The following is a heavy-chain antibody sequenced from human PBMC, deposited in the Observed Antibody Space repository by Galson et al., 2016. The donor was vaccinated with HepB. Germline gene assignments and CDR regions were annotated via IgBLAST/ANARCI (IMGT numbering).Heavy chain of an antibody. CDR2: IYYTGST. CDR1: GGSISSSSYY. J-gene: IGHJ6*02. V-gene: IGHV4-39*01. CDR3: AGRLRYTYGPPYGMDV. Sequence: SQTLSPTCTVAGGSISSSSYYWGWIRQPPGKGLEWTGSIYYTGSTYYNPSLQSRVTISVDTSKNPFSLTMSSVTTPDTAVYYCAGRLRYTYGPPYGMDVWGQGTTVTVSS. D-gene: IGHD5-18*01.